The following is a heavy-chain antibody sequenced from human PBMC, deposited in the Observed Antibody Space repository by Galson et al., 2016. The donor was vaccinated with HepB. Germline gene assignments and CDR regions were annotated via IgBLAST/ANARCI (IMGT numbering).Heavy chain of an antibody. V-gene: IGHV3-30*07. CDR1: GFIFSDYA. CDR3: TKDPQLYVTRGVWDN. D-gene: IGHD3-10*01. J-gene: IGHJ4*02. Sequence: SLRLSCAVSGFIFSDYALHWVRQAPGKGREWVAVISYDGSEEFYADSLKGRFTISRDNSRDTLYLQMNSLRPEDTAVYYCTKDPQLYVTRGVWDNWGQGALVTVSS. CDR2: ISYDGSEE.